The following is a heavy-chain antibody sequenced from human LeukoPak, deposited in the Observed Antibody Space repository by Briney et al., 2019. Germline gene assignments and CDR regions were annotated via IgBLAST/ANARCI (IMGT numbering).Heavy chain of an antibody. CDR1: GYTFTSYD. V-gene: IGHV1-8*01. J-gene: IGHJ4*02. CDR3: ARELVPSAYYDILTGPLGD. D-gene: IGHD3-9*01. CDR2: MNPNSGNT. Sequence: ASVKVSCKASGYTFTSYDINWVRQATGQGLEWMGWMNPNSGNTGYAQKFQGRVTMARNTSISTAYMELSSLRSEDTAVYYCARELVPSAYYDILTGPLGDWGQGTLVTVSS.